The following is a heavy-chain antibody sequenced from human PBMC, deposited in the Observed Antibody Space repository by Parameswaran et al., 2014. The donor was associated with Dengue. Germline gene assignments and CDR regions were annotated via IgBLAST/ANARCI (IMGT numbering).Heavy chain of an antibody. Sequence: WVRQAPGQGLEWMGIINPSGGSTSYAQKFQGRVTMTRDTSTSTVYMELSSLRSEDTAVYYCARGTRRNIVVVVAAHIDYWGQGTLVTVSS. CDR3: ARGTRRNIVVVVAAHIDY. D-gene: IGHD2-15*01. J-gene: IGHJ4*02. V-gene: IGHV1-46*01. CDR2: INPSGGST.